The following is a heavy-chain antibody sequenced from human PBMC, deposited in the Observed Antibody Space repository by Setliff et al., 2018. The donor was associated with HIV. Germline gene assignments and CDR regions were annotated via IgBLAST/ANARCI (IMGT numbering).Heavy chain of an antibody. V-gene: IGHV4-38-2*01. CDR1: GYSISTAYY. CDR2: VYHSGTT. Sequence: SETLSLTCAVSGYSISTAYYWGWIRQPPGKGLEWIGSVYHSGTTYYNPSLKSRVTISVDMSNNQFSLKVTSVTAADTAVYYCMSDSRGYCAGGSCPFDCWGQGTLVTVSS. J-gene: IGHJ4*02. CDR3: MSDSRGYCAGGSCPFDC. D-gene: IGHD2-15*01.